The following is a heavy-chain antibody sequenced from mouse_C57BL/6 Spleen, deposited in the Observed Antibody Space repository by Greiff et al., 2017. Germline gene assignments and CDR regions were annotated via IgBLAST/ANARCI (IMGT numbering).Heavy chain of an antibody. CDR2: IWGDGST. J-gene: IGHJ3*01. D-gene: IGHD4-1*01. CDR3: AKPVGLDAWFAY. Sequence: VKLMESGPGLVAPSQSLSITCTVSGFSLTSYGVSWVRQPPGKGLEWLGVIWGDGSTNYHSALISRLSTSKDNSKSQVIFKLNSLQTDDTATYYCAKPVGLDAWFAYWGQGTLVTVSA. V-gene: IGHV2-3*01. CDR1: GFSLTSYG.